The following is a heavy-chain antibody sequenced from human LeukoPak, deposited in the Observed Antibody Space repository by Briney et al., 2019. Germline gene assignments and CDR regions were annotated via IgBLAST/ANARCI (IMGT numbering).Heavy chain of an antibody. CDR2: ISAYNGNT. V-gene: IGHV1-18*01. Sequence: ASVKVSCKASGYTFTTYGISWVRQAPGQGLEWMGWISAYNGNTNYAQKFQGRVTMTAETSTRIAYMELRSLRSDDTAVYYCARDHYDSSSFAHRSQGTPVTVSS. D-gene: IGHD3-22*01. CDR3: ARDHYDSSSFAH. CDR1: GYTFTTYG. J-gene: IGHJ4*02.